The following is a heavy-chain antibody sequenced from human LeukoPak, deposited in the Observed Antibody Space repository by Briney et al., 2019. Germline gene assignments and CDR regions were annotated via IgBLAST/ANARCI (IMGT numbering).Heavy chain of an antibody. J-gene: IGHJ5*02. D-gene: IGHD3-22*01. CDR2: IVHSGNT. Sequence: SETLSLTCAVYGGSFSGYYWSWIRRPPGKGLEWIGEIVHSGNTNYNPSLKSRVTISVDTSKNQFSLKLSSVTAADTAVYYCARHGVDYYDSSGAIDPWGQGTLVTVSS. CDR1: GGSFSGYY. V-gene: IGHV4-34*12. CDR3: ARHGVDYYDSSGAIDP.